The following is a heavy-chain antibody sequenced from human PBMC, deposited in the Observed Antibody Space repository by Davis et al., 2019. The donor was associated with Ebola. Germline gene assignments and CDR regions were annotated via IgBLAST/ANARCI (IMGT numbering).Heavy chain of an antibody. J-gene: IGHJ5*02. D-gene: IGHD6-13*01. V-gene: IGHV4-34*01. CDR1: GGSFSGYY. Sequence: MPSETLSLTCAVYGGSFSGYYWSWIRQPPGKGLEWIGEINHSGSTNYNPSLKSRVTISVDPSKNQFSLKLSSVTAADTAVYYCARAKIAAAVFTWFDPWGQGTLVTVSS. CDR2: INHSGST. CDR3: ARAKIAAAVFTWFDP.